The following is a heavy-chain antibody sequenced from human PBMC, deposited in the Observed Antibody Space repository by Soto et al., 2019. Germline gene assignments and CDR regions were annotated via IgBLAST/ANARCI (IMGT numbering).Heavy chain of an antibody. Sequence: WASVKVSCKASGGTFSSYRINWVRQVPGQGLEWVGGIVPIYRTADYAQKFQGRVTITADESARTSYMELRSLKSQDTAVYYCVRDSGAKLSSSWGQGTLVTVSS. CDR1: GGTFSSYR. D-gene: IGHD6-13*01. CDR2: IVPIYRTA. V-gene: IGHV1-69*13. CDR3: VRDSGAKLSSS. J-gene: IGHJ4*02.